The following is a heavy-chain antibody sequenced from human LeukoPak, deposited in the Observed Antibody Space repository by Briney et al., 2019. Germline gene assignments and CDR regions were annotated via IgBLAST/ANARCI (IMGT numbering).Heavy chain of an antibody. CDR3: AREDGDQDAFDI. D-gene: IGHD4-17*01. CDR1: KFTFSHYG. J-gene: IGHJ3*02. CDR2: ISYDGSNK. V-gene: IGHV3-30*03. Sequence: GGSLRLSCTASKFTFSHYGMHWVRQAPGKGLEWVAVISYDGSNKYYADSVKGRFTISRDNSKNTLYLQMNSLRAEDTAVYYCAREDGDQDAFDIWGQGTMVTVSS.